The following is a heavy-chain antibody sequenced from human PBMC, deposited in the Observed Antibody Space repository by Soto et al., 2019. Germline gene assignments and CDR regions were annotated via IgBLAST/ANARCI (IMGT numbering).Heavy chain of an antibody. CDR1: GFSFGNHW. CDR2: MNSDGSTT. J-gene: IGHJ4*02. CDR3: ATAEVDY. V-gene: IGHV3-74*01. Sequence: GGSLRLFCAASGFSFGNHWMHWVRQAPGKGLEWVSRMNSDGSTTNYADSVKGRFTVSRDNAKNTLYLQMNSLRAEDTAVYYCATAEVDYWGPGTLVTVSS.